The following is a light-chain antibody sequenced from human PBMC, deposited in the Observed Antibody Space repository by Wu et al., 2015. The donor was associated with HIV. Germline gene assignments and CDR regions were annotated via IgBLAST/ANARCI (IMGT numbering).Light chain of an antibody. V-gene: IGKV3-15*01. J-gene: IGKJ1*01. CDR1: QSVSSN. CDR3: QQYSNWWT. CDR2: GAS. Sequence: EIVMTQSPATLSVSPGERATLSCRASQSVSSNLAWYQQKPGQAPRLLIYGASTRATGIPARFSGSGSGTEFTLIISSLQSEDFAIYYCQQYSNWWTFGQGTKVEMK.